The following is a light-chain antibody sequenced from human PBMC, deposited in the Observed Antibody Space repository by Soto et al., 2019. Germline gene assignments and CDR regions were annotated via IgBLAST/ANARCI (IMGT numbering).Light chain of an antibody. Sequence: QSVLTQPASVSGSPGQPITISCTGTSTDVGRYNYVSWYQQHPGRALKLMIYDVANRPSGVFNRFSGPKSGITASLTISGLQAEDEADYYCSSYTTSSTYVFGTGTKVTVL. CDR3: SSYTTSSTYV. J-gene: IGLJ1*01. V-gene: IGLV2-14*01. CDR2: DVA. CDR1: STDVGRYNY.